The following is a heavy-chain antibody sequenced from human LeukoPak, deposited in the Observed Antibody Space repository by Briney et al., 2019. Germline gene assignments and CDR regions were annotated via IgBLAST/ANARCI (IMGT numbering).Heavy chain of an antibody. CDR2: IWYDGSNK. D-gene: IGHD3-9*01. J-gene: IGHJ4*02. CDR1: GFTFSSYG. CDR3: ARGPELRYFDWLLYY. V-gene: IGHV3-33*01. Sequence: GRSLRLSCAASGFTFSSYGMHWVRQAPGKGLEWVAVIWYDGSNKYYADSVKGRFTISRGNSKNTLYLQMNSLRAEDTAVYYCARGPELRYFDWLLYYWGQGTLVTVSS.